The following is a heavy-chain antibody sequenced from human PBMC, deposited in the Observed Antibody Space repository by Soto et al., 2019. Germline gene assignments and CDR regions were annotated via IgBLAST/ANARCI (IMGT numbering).Heavy chain of an antibody. CDR1: GGSISSSSYY. V-gene: IGHV4-39*07. CDR3: AKLSLYSDTWYGES. CDR2: IYYSGST. D-gene: IGHD1-26*01. Sequence: PSETLSLTCTVSGGSISSSSYYWGWIRQPPGKGLEWIGSIYYSGSTYYNPSLKSRVTISIDTSKSQLSLILTSVTAADTAIYYCAKLSLYSDTWYGESWGRGTLVTVSS. J-gene: IGHJ5*02.